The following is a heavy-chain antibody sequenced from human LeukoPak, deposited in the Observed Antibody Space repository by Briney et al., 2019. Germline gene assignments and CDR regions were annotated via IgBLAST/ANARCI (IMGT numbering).Heavy chain of an antibody. D-gene: IGHD5-12*01. J-gene: IGHJ4*02. V-gene: IGHV1-69*13. CDR1: GGTFSSYA. CDR3: ARGAVGGYSGYDPDREGYYFDY. Sequence: SVKVSCKASGGTFSSYAISWVRQAPGQGLEWMGGIIPIFGTANYAQKFQGRVTITADESTSTAYMELSGLRSEDTAVYYCARGAVGGYSGYDPDREGYYFDYWGQGTLVTVSS. CDR2: IIPIFGTA.